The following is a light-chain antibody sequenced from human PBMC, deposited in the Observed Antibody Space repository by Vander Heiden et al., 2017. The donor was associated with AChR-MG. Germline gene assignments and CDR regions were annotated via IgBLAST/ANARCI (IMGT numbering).Light chain of an antibody. V-gene: IGLV3-21*02. J-gene: IGLJ2*01. CDR3: QVWSSSSDHVV. Sequence: SYVLTQPPSESVAPGQTAWITRAGNNIGSHPVHWYSQSPGQAPVLVVHDDSDRPSGSPERFSGSNSKNTATLTLSRVEAGDEADYYCQVWSSSSDHVVFGGGTKLTVL. CDR2: DDS. CDR1: NIGSHP.